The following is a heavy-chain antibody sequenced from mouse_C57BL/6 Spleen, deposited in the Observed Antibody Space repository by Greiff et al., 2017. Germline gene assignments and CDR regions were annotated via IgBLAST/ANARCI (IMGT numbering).Heavy chain of an antibody. V-gene: IGHV3-6*01. CDR1: GYSITSGYY. Sequence: ESGPGLVKPSQSLSLTCSVTGYSITSGYYWNWIRQFPGNKLEWMGYISYDGSNNYNPSLKNRISITRDTSKNQFFLKLNSVTTEDTATYYCARTGKGNYWGQGTTLTVSS. J-gene: IGHJ2*01. CDR2: ISYDGSN. D-gene: IGHD4-1*01. CDR3: ARTGKGNY.